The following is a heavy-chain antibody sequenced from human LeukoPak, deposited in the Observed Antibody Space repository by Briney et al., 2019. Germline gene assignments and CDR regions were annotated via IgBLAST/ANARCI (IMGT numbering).Heavy chain of an antibody. CDR1: GFTFSSYE. V-gene: IGHV3-21*01. CDR3: ARGIVGATSPGY. D-gene: IGHD1-26*01. Sequence: GGSLRLSCAASGFTFSSYEMNWVRQAPGKGLEWVSSISSSSSYIYYADSVKGRFTISRDNAKNSLYLQMNSLRAEDTAVYYCARGIVGATSPGYWGQGTLVTVSS. CDR2: ISSSSSYI. J-gene: IGHJ4*02.